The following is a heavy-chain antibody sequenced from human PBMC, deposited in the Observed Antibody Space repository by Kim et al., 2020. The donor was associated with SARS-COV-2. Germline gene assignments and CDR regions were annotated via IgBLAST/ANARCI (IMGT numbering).Heavy chain of an antibody. V-gene: IGHV4-39*01. D-gene: IGHD4-17*01. CDR3: ARHQDYGDLIMDY. CDR1: GGSISSSSYY. Sequence: SETLSLTCTVSGGSISSSSYYWGWIRQPPGKGLEWIGSIYYSGSTYYNPSLKSRVTISVDTSKNQFSLKLSSVTAADTAVYYCARHQDYGDLIMDYWGQGTLVTVSS. J-gene: IGHJ4*02. CDR2: IYYSGST.